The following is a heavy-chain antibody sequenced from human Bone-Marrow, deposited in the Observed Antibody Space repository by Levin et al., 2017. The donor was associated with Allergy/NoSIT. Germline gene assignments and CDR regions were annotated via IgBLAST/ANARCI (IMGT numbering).Heavy chain of an antibody. V-gene: IGHV3-23*01. Sequence: GESLKISCAASGFTFNSYAMNWVRQAPGKGLEWVSNINAAGDRTNYADAVRGRFTISRDNSKNTLYLHINGLRAEDTAMYYCAREQLEWTMRGEFDHWGQGTLLTVSS. CDR1: GFTFNSYA. CDR2: INAAGDRT. D-gene: IGHD3-3*01. CDR3: AREQLEWTMRGEFDH. J-gene: IGHJ4*02.